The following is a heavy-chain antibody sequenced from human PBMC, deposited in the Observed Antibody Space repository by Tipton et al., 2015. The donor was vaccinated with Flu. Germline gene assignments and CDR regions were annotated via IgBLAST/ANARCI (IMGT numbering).Heavy chain of an antibody. D-gene: IGHD3-3*01. CDR1: GYSISSGYY. Sequence: TLSLTCAVSGYSISSGYYWGWIRQPPGKGLEWIGSIYHSGSTYYNPSLKSRVTISVDTSKNQFSLKLGSVTAADTAVYYCARDASETYYDFWSGYHYPDSWCDPWGQGTLVTVSS. V-gene: IGHV4-38-2*02. CDR3: ARDASETYYDFWSGYHYPDSWCDP. J-gene: IGHJ5*02. CDR2: IYHSGST.